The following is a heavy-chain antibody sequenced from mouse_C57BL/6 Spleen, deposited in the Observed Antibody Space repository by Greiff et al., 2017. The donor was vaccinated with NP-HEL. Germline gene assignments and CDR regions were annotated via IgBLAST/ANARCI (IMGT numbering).Heavy chain of an antibody. CDR1: GYTFTSYW. D-gene: IGHD1-1*01. Sequence: VQLQQPGAELVMPGASVKLSCKASGYTFTSYWMHWVKQRPGQGLEWIGEIDPSDSYTNYNQKFKGKSTLTVDKSSSTAYMQLSSLTSEDSAVYYCARSTVYYGSSLDYWGQGTTLTVSS. CDR3: ARSTVYYGSSLDY. J-gene: IGHJ2*01. V-gene: IGHV1-69*01. CDR2: IDPSDSYT.